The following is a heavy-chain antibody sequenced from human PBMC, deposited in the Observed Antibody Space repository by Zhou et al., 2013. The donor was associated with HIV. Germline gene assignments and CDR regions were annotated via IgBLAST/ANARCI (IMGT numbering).Heavy chain of an antibody. J-gene: IGHJ3*01. CDR2: FDPEKGRK. Sequence: QVQLIQSGPEVKKPGASVKLSCKISGYTLTHLSIHWVRHVPAKGLEWVGGFDPEKGRKIFAEKFQGRVTMTTDRFTSTAYLEMRRLRYDDTAVYFCARAPPPPNYSDGFVVGGSLDVWGRGTKGHCLF. CDR1: GYTLTHLS. V-gene: IGHV1-24*01. CDR3: ARAPPPPNYSDGFVVGGSLDV. D-gene: IGHD6-19*01.